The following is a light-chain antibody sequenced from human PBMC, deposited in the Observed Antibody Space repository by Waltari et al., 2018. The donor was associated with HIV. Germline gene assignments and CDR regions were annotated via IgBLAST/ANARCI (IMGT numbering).Light chain of an antibody. CDR3: QKYNKWSRGT. CDR2: GAS. CDR1: QSVSSY. J-gene: IGKJ4*01. V-gene: IGKV3D-15*01. Sequence: EVVMTQSPATLSVSPGERATLSCRASQSVSSYLAWYQQKPGQAPRLLIYGASTRATGIPSRFVGSGSGTDFTLTISSLQSEDFAVYFCQKYNKWSRGTFGGGTKVEVK.